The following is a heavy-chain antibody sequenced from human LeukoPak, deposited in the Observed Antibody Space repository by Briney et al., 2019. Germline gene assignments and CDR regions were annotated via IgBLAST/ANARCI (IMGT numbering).Heavy chain of an antibody. V-gene: IGHV4-39*01. J-gene: IGHJ5*02. CDR2: IYYSGST. CDR1: GGSISSSGYY. Sequence: SAETLSLTCTVSGGSISSSGYYWGWIRQPPGKGLEWIGSIYYSGSTYYNPSLKSRVTISVDTSKNQFSLKLSSATAADTAVYYCARQWIFGASWFDAWGQGTLVTVSS. CDR3: ARQWIFGASWFDA. D-gene: IGHD3-3*01.